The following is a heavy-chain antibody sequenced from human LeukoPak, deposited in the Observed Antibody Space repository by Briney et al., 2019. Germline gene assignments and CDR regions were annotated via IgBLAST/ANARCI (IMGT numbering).Heavy chain of an antibody. D-gene: IGHD3-22*01. CDR1: GFTFSSYA. Sequence: GGSLRLSCAASGFTFSSYAMSWVRQAPGKGLEWVSAISGSGGSTYFADSVKGRFTISRDNSKNTLYLQMNSLRAEDTAVYYCAKDPGYYYDSSGPWYFDYWGQGTLVTVSS. CDR2: ISGSGGST. V-gene: IGHV3-23*01. CDR3: AKDPGYYYDSSGPWYFDY. J-gene: IGHJ4*02.